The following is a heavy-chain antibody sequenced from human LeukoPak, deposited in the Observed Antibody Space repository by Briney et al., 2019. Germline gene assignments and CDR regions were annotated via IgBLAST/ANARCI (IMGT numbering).Heavy chain of an antibody. CDR2: IFSSGST. Sequence: SETLSLTCTVSGGSINNYYWSWIRQPPGKGLECIGYIFSSGSTNYNPSLKGRVTISVDTSKNQFSLKLTSVTAADTALYYCARRGSSYFDHWGQGTLVTVSS. CDR3: ARRGSSYFDH. CDR1: GGSINNYY. V-gene: IGHV4-4*09. D-gene: IGHD3-16*01. J-gene: IGHJ4*02.